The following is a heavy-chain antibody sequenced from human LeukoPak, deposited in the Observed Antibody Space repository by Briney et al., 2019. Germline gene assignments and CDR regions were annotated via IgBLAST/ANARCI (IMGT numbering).Heavy chain of an antibody. Sequence: PGGSLRLSCTASGFTFGDYAMSWFRQAPGKGREWVGFIRSKAYGGATEYAAYVKGRFTISRDDSKSIAYLQMNSLKTEDTAVYYCSLDSSGYFDAFDIWGQGTMVTVSS. V-gene: IGHV3-49*03. CDR3: SLDSSGYFDAFDI. CDR1: GFTFGDYA. J-gene: IGHJ3*02. D-gene: IGHD3-22*01. CDR2: IRSKAYGGAT.